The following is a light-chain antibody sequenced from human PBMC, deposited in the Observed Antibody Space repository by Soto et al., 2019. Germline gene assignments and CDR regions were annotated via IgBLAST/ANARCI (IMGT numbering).Light chain of an antibody. V-gene: IGLV2-14*01. CDR3: SSYTSDSSYV. CDR1: SSDVGLYDY. J-gene: IGLJ1*01. CDR2: AVS. Sequence: QSVLTQPASVSGSPGQSITISCTGTSSDVGLYDYVSWYQQHLGKAPQLMIYAVSNRPSGVSNRFSASKSGNTASLFISGLQAEDEADYYCSSYTSDSSYVFGSGTRSPP.